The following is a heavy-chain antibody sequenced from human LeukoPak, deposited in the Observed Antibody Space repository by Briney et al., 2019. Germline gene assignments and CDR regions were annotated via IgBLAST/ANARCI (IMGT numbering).Heavy chain of an antibody. V-gene: IGHV3-21*01. CDR3: ARSPGIIAFDI. CDR2: ISSSSSYI. J-gene: IGHJ3*02. Sequence: GGSLRLSCAASGFTFSSYSMNWVRQAPGKGLEWVSSISSSSSYIYYADSVKGRFTISRDNAKNSLYLQMNSLRAEDTAVYYCARSPGIIAFDIWGQGTMVTVSS. CDR1: GFTFSSYS. D-gene: IGHD3-16*01.